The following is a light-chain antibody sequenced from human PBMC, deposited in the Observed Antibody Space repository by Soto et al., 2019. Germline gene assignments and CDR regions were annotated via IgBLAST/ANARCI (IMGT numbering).Light chain of an antibody. J-gene: IGKJ5*01. CDR2: DIS. V-gene: IGKV3-15*01. Sequence: IVLTQSPATLSVSPGERATLSCRASQSVGNKVAWYQHKPGQTPRLIIYDISTRAAGVPARFSGSGYGTDFTLTISSLQSEDFAVYYCQQYNIWRSITFGQGTRLEIK. CDR1: QSVGNK. CDR3: QQYNIWRSIT.